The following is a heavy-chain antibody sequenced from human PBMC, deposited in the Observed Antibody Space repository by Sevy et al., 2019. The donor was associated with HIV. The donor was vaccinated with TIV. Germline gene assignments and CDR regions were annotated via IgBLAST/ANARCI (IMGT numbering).Heavy chain of an antibody. V-gene: IGHV4-59*13. CDR1: GGSISSYY. Sequence: SEILSLTCTVSGGSISSYYWSWIRQPPGKGLEWIGYIYYSGSTNYNPSLKSRVSISVDTSKNQFSLKLTSVTAADTAVYYCARAGGSTDWGVDVWGQGTTVTVSS. CDR2: IYYSGST. J-gene: IGHJ6*02. CDR3: ARAGGSTDWGVDV. D-gene: IGHD6-19*01.